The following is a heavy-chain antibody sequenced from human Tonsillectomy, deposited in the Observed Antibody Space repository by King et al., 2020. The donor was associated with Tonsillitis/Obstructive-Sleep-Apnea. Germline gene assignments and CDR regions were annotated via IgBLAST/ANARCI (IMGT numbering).Heavy chain of an antibody. J-gene: IGHJ4*02. D-gene: IGHD3-3*01. CDR3: AKIAHHNFWSCYFYF. CDR1: GFTFNNYA. V-gene: IGHV3-23*04. CDR2: ISGSGDST. Sequence: VQLVESGGGLVQPGGSLRLSCAASGFTFNNYAMGWVRQAPGKGLEWVSGISGSGDSTYYGDSVKGRFTISRDTSKNTLYLQMNSLRAEDTAVYFCAKIAHHNFWSCYFYFWGQGTLVTVSS.